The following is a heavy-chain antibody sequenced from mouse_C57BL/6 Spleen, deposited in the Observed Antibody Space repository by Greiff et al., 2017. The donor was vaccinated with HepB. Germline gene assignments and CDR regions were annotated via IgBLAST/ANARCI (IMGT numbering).Heavy chain of an antibody. Sequence: QLVESGGGLVKPGGSLKLSCAASGFTFSDYGMHWVRQAPEKGLEWVAYISSGSSTIYYADTVKGRFTISRDNAKNTLFLQMTSLRSEDTAMYYCARSYYGNYVAWFAYWGQGTLVTVSA. D-gene: IGHD2-10*01. J-gene: IGHJ3*01. CDR3: ARSYYGNYVAWFAY. V-gene: IGHV5-17*01. CDR1: GFTFSDYG. CDR2: ISSGSSTI.